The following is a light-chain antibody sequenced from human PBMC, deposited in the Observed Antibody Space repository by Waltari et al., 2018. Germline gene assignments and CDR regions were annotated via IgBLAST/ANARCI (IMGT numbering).Light chain of an antibody. CDR1: SSNIGINS. V-gene: IGLV1-47*01. CDR3: STWDDSLGGPV. Sequence: QPVLTQPPSASGTPGQRVTISCSGSSSNIGINSIYWFQQLPGTAPKLPSYRNKQWPSGVPDRFSGYKSGTSASLAISGLQSEDEADYYCSTWDDSLGGPVFGGGTKLTVL. CDR2: RNK. J-gene: IGLJ3*02.